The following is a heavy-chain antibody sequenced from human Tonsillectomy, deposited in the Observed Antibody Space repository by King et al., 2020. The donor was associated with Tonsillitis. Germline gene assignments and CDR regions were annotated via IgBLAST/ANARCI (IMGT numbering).Heavy chain of an antibody. CDR3: AALYNFRSGAPRIDAFHI. Sequence: QLVQSGAEVKKAGDSLKISCKGSGYSFTTNWIAWVRQMPGKGLEWMGIIYPGDSDTRYSPSFQGQVTISADKSISTAYLQWRSLKASDSAMYYCAALYNFRSGAPRIDAFHIWAKGQWSPSLQ. D-gene: IGHD1-20*01. V-gene: IGHV5-51*03. CDR1: GYSFTTNW. CDR2: IYPGDSDT. J-gene: IGHJ3*02.